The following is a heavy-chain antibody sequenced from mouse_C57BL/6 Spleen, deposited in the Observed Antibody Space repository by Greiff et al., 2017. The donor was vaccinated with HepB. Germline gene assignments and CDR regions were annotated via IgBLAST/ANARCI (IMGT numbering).Heavy chain of an antibody. Sequence: QVQLKESGAELVRPGASVKLSCKASGYTFTDYYINWVKQRPGQGLEWIARIYPGSGNTYYNEKFKGKATLTAEKSSSTAYMQLSSLTSEDSAVYFCARDDYDYDDYWGQGTTLTVSS. CDR3: ARDDYDYDDY. CDR2: IYPGSGNT. D-gene: IGHD2-4*01. J-gene: IGHJ2*01. CDR1: GYTFTDYY. V-gene: IGHV1-76*01.